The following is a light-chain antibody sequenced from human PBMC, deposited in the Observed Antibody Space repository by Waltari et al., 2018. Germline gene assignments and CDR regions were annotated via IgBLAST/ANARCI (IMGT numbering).Light chain of an antibody. V-gene: IGKV2-29*02. CDR3: MQGLHLPYT. J-gene: IGKJ2*01. Sequence: DIVMTQTPLPLSVPPGQPASTPCNPSQSILHSDGNTYLHWYLQKPGQSPPLLIYEVSSRFSGMPDKFSGSGSGTDFTLKISRVEAEDVGLYYCMQGLHLPYTFGQGTKLEIK. CDR2: EVS. CDR1: QSILHSDGNTY.